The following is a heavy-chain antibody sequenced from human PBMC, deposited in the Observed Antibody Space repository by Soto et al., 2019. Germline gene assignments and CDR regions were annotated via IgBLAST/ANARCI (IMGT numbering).Heavy chain of an antibody. J-gene: IGHJ6*02. V-gene: IGHV1-69*02. D-gene: IGHD2-15*01. CDR3: ARGEVVVVVAATPLVDYYGMDV. Sequence: SAKVCCKASGGTFSSYTISWVRQDPGQGLEWMGRIIPILGIANYAQKFQGRVTITADKSTSTAYMELSSLRSEDTAVYYCARGEVVVVVAATPLVDYYGMDVWGQGTTVTVSS. CDR2: IIPILGIA. CDR1: GGTFSSYT.